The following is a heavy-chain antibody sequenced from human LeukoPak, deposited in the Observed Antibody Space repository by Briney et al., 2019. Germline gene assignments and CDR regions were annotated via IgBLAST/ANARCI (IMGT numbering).Heavy chain of an antibody. CDR1: GFTFSSYG. CDR3: AKDWNYGAQEGNWFDP. D-gene: IGHD1-7*01. V-gene: IGHV3-30*18. CDR2: ISYDGSNK. J-gene: IGHJ5*02. Sequence: GGSLRLSCAASGFTFSSYGMHWVRQAPGKGLEWVAVISYDGSNKYYADSVKGRFTISRDNSKNTLYLQMNSLRAEDTAVYYCAKDWNYGAQEGNWFDPWGQGTLVTVSS.